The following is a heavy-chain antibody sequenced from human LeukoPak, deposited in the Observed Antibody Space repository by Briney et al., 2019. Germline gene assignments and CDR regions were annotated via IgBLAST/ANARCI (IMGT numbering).Heavy chain of an antibody. CDR2: IKQDGSEK. J-gene: IGHJ5*02. D-gene: IGHD2-15*01. V-gene: IGHV3-7*04. Sequence: GGSLRLSCAASGFTFSSYWMSWVRQAPGKGLEWVANIKQDGSEKYYVDSVKGRFTTSRDNAKNSLYLQMNSLRAEDTAVYYCARARVAAAISWFDPWGQGTLVTVSS. CDR3: ARARVAAAISWFDP. CDR1: GFTFSSYW.